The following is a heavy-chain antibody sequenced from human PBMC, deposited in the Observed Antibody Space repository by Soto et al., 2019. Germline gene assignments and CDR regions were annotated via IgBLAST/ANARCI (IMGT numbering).Heavy chain of an antibody. CDR1: GFVFSDFQ. V-gene: IGHV3-21*01. CDR2: ITGTSAFL. Sequence: PGGALRLSCSASGFVFSDFQLNWVRQAPGRGLEWLASITGTSAFLFYADSIKGRFTISRDNPKNFLFLQMDSLGPEDTAVYYCARDNLAVQGAFDHWGQGALVRVSS. CDR3: ARDNLAVQGAFDH. J-gene: IGHJ4*02. D-gene: IGHD3-10*02.